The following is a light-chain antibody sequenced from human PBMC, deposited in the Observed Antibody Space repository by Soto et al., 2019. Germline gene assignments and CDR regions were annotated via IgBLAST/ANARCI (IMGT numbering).Light chain of an antibody. CDR1: QSVSSSY. V-gene: IGKV3-20*01. Sequence: EIVLTQSPGTLSLSPGERATLSCRASQSVSSSYLAWYQQKPGQAPRLLIYGASSRATGIPDRFSGSGSGTDFTLTISRLEPEDFAVSYCQQYGSSPRTFGQRTKVDIK. CDR3: QQYGSSPRT. CDR2: GAS. J-gene: IGKJ1*01.